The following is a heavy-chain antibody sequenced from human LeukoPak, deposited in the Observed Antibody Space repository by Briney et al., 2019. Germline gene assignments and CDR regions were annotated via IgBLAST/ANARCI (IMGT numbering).Heavy chain of an antibody. D-gene: IGHD2-2*01. CDR1: GFTFSSHS. CDR2: ISPSGNYI. V-gene: IGHV3-21*01. J-gene: IGHJ4*02. Sequence: KPGGSLSLSCAASGFTFSSHSMNWVRQAPGKGLEWVSSISPSGNYIYYADSEEGRFTISRDNAKNSLYLQMNSLRAEDTAVYYCARDLSSSTSCYSYWGQGTLVTVSS. CDR3: ARDLSSSTSCYSY.